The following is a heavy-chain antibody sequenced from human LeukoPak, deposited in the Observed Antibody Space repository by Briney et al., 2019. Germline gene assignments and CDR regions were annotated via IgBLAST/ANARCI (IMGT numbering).Heavy chain of an antibody. V-gene: IGHV1-2*02. CDR1: GYTFTHYY. CDR3: ARDRDYSNTERGFDY. D-gene: IGHD4-11*01. CDR2: TNPNGGEP. J-gene: IGHJ4*02. Sequence: SSETVSCKTSGYTFTHYYIHWLRQAPAQGLEWMGWTNPNGGEPNSAHKFQVRGTMTGNTSISTAYMELRRVTSDDTAVYYCARDRDYSNTERGFDYWGQGTLVTVSS.